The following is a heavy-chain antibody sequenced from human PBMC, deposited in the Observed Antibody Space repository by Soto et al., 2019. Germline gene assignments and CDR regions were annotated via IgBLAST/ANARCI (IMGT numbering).Heavy chain of an antibody. Sequence: SVKVSCKASGYTFTGYYMHWVRQAPGQGLEWMGWINPNSGGTNYAQKFQGRVTMTRDTSISTAYMELSRLRSDDTAVYYCAMMDDFTSGLAVWCQGNTVTLFS. J-gene: IGHJ6*02. D-gene: IGHD3-3*01. V-gene: IGHV1-2*02. CDR1: GYTFTGYY. CDR3: AMMDDFTSGLAV. CDR2: INPNSGGT.